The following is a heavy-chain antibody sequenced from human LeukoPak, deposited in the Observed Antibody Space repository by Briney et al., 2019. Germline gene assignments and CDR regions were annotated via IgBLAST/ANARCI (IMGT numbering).Heavy chain of an antibody. CDR1: GHTFTSYD. CDR3: ARGITYYDILTGDNWFDP. CDR2: MNPNSGNT. J-gene: IGHJ5*02. V-gene: IGHV1-8*01. Sequence: ASVKVSCKASGHTFTSYDINWVRQATGQGLEWMGWMNPNSGNTGYAQKFQGRVTMTRNTSISTAYMELSSLRSEDTAVYYCARGITYYDILTGDNWFDPWGQGTLVTVSS. D-gene: IGHD3-9*01.